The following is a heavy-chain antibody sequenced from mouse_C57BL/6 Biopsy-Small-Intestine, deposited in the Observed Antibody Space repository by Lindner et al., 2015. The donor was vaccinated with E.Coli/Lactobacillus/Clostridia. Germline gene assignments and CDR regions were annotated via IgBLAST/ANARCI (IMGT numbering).Heavy chain of an antibody. CDR2: INPNSGET. D-gene: IGHD1-1*01. CDR3: ARGLSYYYDSSGYYTFDY. V-gene: IGHV14-2*02. J-gene: IGHJ4*01. CDR1: GYIFIGYY. Sequence: SVKVSCKVSGYIFIGYYMHWVRQAPGQGLEWMGWINPNSGETNSAQKFQGRVTMTRDTSVSTAYMELASLRSDDTAVYYCARGLSYYYDSSGYYTFDYWGQGTLVTVSS.